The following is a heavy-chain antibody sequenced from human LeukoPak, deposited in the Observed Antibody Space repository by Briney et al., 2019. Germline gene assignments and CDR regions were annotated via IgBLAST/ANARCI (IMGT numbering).Heavy chain of an antibody. Sequence: GGSLRLSCAASGFTFSDYYMSWIRQAPGKGLEWVANIKQDGSEKYYVDSVKGRFTISRDNAKNSLYLQMNSLRAEDTAVYYCARPQWLAPDGFDPWGQGTLVTVSS. J-gene: IGHJ5*02. CDR3: ARPQWLAPDGFDP. V-gene: IGHV3-7*01. CDR1: GFTFSDYY. CDR2: IKQDGSEK. D-gene: IGHD6-19*01.